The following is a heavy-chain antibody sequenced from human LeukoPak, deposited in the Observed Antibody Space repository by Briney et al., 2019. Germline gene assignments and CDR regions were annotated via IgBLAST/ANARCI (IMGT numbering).Heavy chain of an antibody. Sequence: GASVKVSCKASGYSFTSYYMHWVRQAPGQGLEWMGIINPSGDSTSYAQKFQGRVTMTRDMSTSTDYMELSSLRSADTAVYYCARDLIQLWLFDYWGQGTLVTVSS. V-gene: IGHV1-46*01. D-gene: IGHD5-18*01. CDR1: GYSFTSYY. CDR3: ARDLIQLWLFDY. J-gene: IGHJ4*02. CDR2: INPSGDST.